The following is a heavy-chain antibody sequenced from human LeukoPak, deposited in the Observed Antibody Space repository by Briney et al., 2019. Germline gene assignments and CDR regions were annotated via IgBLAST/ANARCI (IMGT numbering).Heavy chain of an antibody. Sequence: PGRSLRLSCTASGFTFGDYAMSWVRQAPGKGLEWVGFIGSKAYGGTTEYAASVKGRFTISRDDSKSIAYLQMNSLKTEDTAVYYCTRDKPLMYYYDSSGYYGYDYWGQGTLVTVSS. CDR3: TRDKPLMYYYDSSGYYGYDY. CDR2: IGSKAYGGTT. D-gene: IGHD3-22*01. V-gene: IGHV3-49*04. CDR1: GFTFGDYA. J-gene: IGHJ4*02.